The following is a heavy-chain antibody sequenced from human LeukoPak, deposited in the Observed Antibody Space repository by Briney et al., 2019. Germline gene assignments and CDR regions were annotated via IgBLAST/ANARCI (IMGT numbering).Heavy chain of an antibody. Sequence: QTGGSLRLSCVVSGFTVSSNYMSWFRQAPGKGLEWVSVIYSGGSTYYADSVKGRFTISRDNSKNTLYLQMDSLRAEDTAIYYCTKNIAAEQWGQGTLVTVSS. D-gene: IGHD6-13*01. J-gene: IGHJ4*02. CDR3: TKNIAAEQ. CDR1: GFTVSSNY. CDR2: IYSGGST. V-gene: IGHV3-53*01.